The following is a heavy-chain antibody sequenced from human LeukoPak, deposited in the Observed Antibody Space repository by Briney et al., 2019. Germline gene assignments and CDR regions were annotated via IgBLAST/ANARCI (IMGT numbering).Heavy chain of an antibody. J-gene: IGHJ4*02. CDR3: ARLWSSGWSIDY. D-gene: IGHD6-19*01. CDR1: GFTFSSYA. V-gene: IGHV3-30-3*01. Sequence: PGGSLRLSCAVSGFTFSSYAMHWVRQAPGKGLEWVAVISYDGSNKYYADSVKGRFTISRDNSKNTLYLQMNSLRAEDTAVYYCARLWSSGWSIDYWGQGTLVTVSS. CDR2: ISYDGSNK.